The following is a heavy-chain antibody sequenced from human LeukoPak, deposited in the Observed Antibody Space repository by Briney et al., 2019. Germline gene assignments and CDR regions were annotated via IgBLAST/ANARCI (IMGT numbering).Heavy chain of an antibody. V-gene: IGHV3-64D*09. CDR1: GFTFSSYA. CDR2: ISSNGGST. D-gene: IGHD3-22*01. J-gene: IGHJ4*02. Sequence: PGGSLRLSCSASGFTFSSYAMHWVRQAPGKGLEYVSAISSNGGSTYYADSVKGRFTISRDNSKNTLYLQMSSLRAEGTAVYYCVKDDYYDSSGCFDYWGQGTLVTVSS. CDR3: VKDDYYDSSGCFDY.